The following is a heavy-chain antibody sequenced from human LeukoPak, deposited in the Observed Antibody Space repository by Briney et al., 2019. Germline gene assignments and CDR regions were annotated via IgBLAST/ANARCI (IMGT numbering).Heavy chain of an antibody. Sequence: SETLSLTCTVSGGSISSSSYYWGWIRQPPGKGLEWTGSINYSGSTYYNPSLKSRVTISVDTSKNQFPLKLSSVTAADTAVYYCARRVRGVPFDYWGQGTLVTVSS. CDR1: GGSISSSSYY. V-gene: IGHV4-39*01. CDR3: ARRVRGVPFDY. CDR2: INYSGST. D-gene: IGHD3-10*01. J-gene: IGHJ4*02.